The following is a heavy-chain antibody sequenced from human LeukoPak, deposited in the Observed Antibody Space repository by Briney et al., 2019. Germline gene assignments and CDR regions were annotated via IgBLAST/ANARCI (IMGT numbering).Heavy chain of an antibody. Sequence: PSETLSLTCTVSGDSISSGDYYWSWIRQPPGKGLEWIVRISSSGSTNYNPSLKSRVTISVDTSKNQFSLKLSSVTAADTAVYYCARQTRGFNYGSGSRLGRLDAFDIWGQGTMVTVSS. J-gene: IGHJ3*02. V-gene: IGHV4-61*02. D-gene: IGHD3-10*01. CDR1: GDSISSGDYY. CDR3: ARQTRGFNYGSGSRLGRLDAFDI. CDR2: ISSSGST.